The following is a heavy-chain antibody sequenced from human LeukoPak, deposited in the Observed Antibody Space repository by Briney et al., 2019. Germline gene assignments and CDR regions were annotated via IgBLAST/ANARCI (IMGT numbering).Heavy chain of an antibody. CDR3: ARVPGVYYDISTGYGSGWFDP. V-gene: IGHV4-38-2*02. Sequence: SETLSLMCTVSGYSISSGYYWGWVRQSTGQGLEWIGTVYHSGSTYYNPSLRSRVTISVETSKNQFSLKLRSVTAADTAVYYCARVPGVYYDISTGYGSGWFDPWGQGILVTVPS. J-gene: IGHJ5*02. CDR1: GYSISSGYY. D-gene: IGHD3-9*01. CDR2: VYHSGST.